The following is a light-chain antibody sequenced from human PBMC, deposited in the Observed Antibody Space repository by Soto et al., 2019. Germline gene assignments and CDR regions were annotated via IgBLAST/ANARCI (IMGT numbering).Light chain of an antibody. J-gene: IGKJ3*01. CDR1: QAISHY. CDR2: GSS. CDR3: QKYDSAPFT. Sequence: DVQMTQSPSPLSASVGDRVTIACRASQAISHYLAWYQQKPGKVPELLIYGSSTLQSGVTSRFSGTGSGTDFTLTISSLQPEDPATYSCQKYDSAPFTFGPRTKVDIK. V-gene: IGKV1-27*01.